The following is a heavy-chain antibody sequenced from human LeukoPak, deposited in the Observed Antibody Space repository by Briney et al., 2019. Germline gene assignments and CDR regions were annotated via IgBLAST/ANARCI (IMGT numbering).Heavy chain of an antibody. CDR3: ARDLMGIAYRGAFYY. J-gene: IGHJ4*02. CDR2: IIPIFGTA. CDR1: GGTFSSYA. Sequence: GASVKVSCKASGGTFSSYAISWVRQAPGQGLEWMGGIIPIFGTAKYAQKFQGRVTITADESTSTAYMELSSLRSEDTAVYYCARDLMGIAYRGAFYYWGQGTLATVSS. V-gene: IGHV1-69*13. D-gene: IGHD6-13*01.